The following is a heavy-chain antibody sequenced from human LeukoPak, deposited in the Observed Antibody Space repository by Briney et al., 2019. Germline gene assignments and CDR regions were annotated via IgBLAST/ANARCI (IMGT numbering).Heavy chain of an antibody. Sequence: PSETLSLTCAVYGGSFSGYYWGWIRQPPGKGLEWIGSIYYSGSTYYNPSLKSRVTISVDTSKNQFSLKLSSVTAADTAVYYCARHVVGSGSYYSPAFFDHWGQGTLVTVSS. CDR1: GGSFSGYY. V-gene: IGHV4-39*01. J-gene: IGHJ4*02. D-gene: IGHD3-10*01. CDR2: IYYSGST. CDR3: ARHVVGSGSYYSPAFFDH.